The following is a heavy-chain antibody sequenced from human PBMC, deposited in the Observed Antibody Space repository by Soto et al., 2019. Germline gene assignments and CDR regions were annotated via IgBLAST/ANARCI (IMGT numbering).Heavy chain of an antibody. Sequence: ASVKVSCKASGYTFTTYGLSWVRQAPGQGLEWLGWISAYNGNTNYAQKFQGRVTMTTDTSTSTAYMELRNLRSDDTAVYYCARDREAARPGWFDPWGQGTLVTVSS. CDR1: GYTFTTYG. CDR3: ARDREAARPGWFDP. CDR2: ISAYNGNT. J-gene: IGHJ5*02. V-gene: IGHV1-18*04. D-gene: IGHD6-6*01.